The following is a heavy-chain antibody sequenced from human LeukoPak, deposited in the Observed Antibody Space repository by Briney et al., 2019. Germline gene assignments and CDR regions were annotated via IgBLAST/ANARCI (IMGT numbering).Heavy chain of an antibody. CDR2: IYYSGST. Sequence: SETLSLTCTVSGGSVSSGSYYWSWIRQPPGKGLEWIGYIYYSGSTNYNPSLKSRVTISVDTSKNQFSLKLSSVTVADTAVYYCAREGPMGDIDYWGQGTLVTVFS. J-gene: IGHJ4*02. CDR3: AREGPMGDIDY. V-gene: IGHV4-61*01. CDR1: GGSVSSGSYY. D-gene: IGHD3-16*01.